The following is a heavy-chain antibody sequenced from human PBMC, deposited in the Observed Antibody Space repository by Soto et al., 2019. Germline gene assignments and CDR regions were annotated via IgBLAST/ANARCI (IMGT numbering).Heavy chain of an antibody. J-gene: IGHJ5*02. CDR1: GVSISSGGYY. CDR2: IYYSGST. CDR3: ARDGHGGYCSGGSCNNWFDP. Sequence: QVQLQESGPGLVKPSQTLSLTCTVSGVSISSGGYYWSWIRQHPGKGLEWIGYIYYSGSTYYNPSLKSRVTISVDTSKNQFALKLSSVTAADTAVYYCARDGHGGYCSGGSCNNWFDPWGQGTLVTVSS. D-gene: IGHD2-15*01. V-gene: IGHV4-31*03.